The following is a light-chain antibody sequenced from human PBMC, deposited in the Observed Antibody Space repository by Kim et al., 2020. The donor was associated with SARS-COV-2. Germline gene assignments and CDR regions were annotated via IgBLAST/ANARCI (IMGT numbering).Light chain of an antibody. CDR1: NIEDNF. CDR2: RDD. CDR3: AAWDDSLGGHWV. J-gene: IGLJ3*02. Sequence: QSVLTQPPSASATPGQRVTISCSGSNIEDNFVYWYQQLPGTAPKLLIYRDDQRPSGVPDRFSGSKSGTSASLAISGLRSVDEADYYCAAWDDSLGGHWVFGGGTRLTVL. V-gene: IGLV1-47*01.